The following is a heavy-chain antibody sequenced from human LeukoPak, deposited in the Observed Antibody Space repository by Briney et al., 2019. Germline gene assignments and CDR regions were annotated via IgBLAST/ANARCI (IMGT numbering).Heavy chain of an antibody. CDR3: VRGVGVSRFNYFDP. D-gene: IGHD6-13*01. J-gene: IGHJ5*02. V-gene: IGHV3-33*01. Sequence: GGSLSLSCAASGFTFSSFGMHWVRQAPGKGLEWVAVIWYDASNKYYADSVKGRFTISRDNSKNTLFLQMNSLRDDDTAVYYCVRGVGVSRFNYFDPWGQGTLVIVSS. CDR2: IWYDASNK. CDR1: GFTFSSFG.